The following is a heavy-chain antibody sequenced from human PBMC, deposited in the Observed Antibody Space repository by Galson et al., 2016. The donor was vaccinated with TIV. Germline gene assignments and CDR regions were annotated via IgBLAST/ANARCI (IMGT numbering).Heavy chain of an antibody. J-gene: IGHJ3*02. CDR2: INPSGGST. CDR3: AIPWGEVLGLGSLDI. CDR1: GYTFTSYY. V-gene: IGHV1-46*03. Sequence: SVKVSCKASGYTFTSYYMHWVRQAPGRGLEWMGIINPSGGSTTYAQKFQGRVTMTRDTSTATVYMELSSLRNEHTAVYYCAIPWGEVLGLGSLDIWGQGTMVTVAS. D-gene: IGHD3-16*01.